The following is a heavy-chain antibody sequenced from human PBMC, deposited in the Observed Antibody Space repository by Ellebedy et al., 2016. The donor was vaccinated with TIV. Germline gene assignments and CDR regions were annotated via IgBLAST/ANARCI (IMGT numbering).Heavy chain of an antibody. D-gene: IGHD2-2*01. CDR3: ARALLHCSSTSCYYYYYMDV. CDR2: IYYSGST. CDR1: GGSISSGGYY. J-gene: IGHJ6*03. V-gene: IGHV4-31*03. Sequence: SETLSLXCTVSGGSISSGGYYWSWIRQHPGKGLEWIGYIYYSGSTYYNPSLKSRVTISVDTSKNQFSLKLSSVTAADTAVYYCARALLHCSSTSCYYYYYMDVWGKGTTVTVSS.